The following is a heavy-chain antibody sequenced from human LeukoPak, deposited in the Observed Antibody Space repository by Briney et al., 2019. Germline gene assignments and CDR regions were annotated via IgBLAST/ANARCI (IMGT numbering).Heavy chain of an antibody. CDR3: ARDGHQWLFDY. Sequence: GGSLRLSCAASGFTFPSYGMDWVRQAPGKGLEWVAIIWYDGSKKYYADSVKGRFTISRDNSKNTLSLQKNSLRAEDTGVYYCARDGHQWLFDYWGQGTLVTVSS. CDR2: IWYDGSKK. J-gene: IGHJ4*02. CDR1: GFTFPSYG. V-gene: IGHV3-33*01. D-gene: IGHD5-18*01.